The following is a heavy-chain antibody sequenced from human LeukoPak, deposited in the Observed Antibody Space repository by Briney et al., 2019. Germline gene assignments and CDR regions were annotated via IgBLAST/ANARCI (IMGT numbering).Heavy chain of an antibody. V-gene: IGHV3-30*18. J-gene: IGHJ4*02. CDR3: AKPPYYYDSSGYPPEQ. CDR1: GFTFSSYG. Sequence: GGSLRLSCAASGFTFSSYGMHWVRQAPGKGLEWVAVISYDGSNKYYADSVKGRFTISRDNSKNTLYLQMNGLRAEDTAVYYCAKPPYYYDSSGYPPEQWGQGTLVTVSS. D-gene: IGHD3-22*01. CDR2: ISYDGSNK.